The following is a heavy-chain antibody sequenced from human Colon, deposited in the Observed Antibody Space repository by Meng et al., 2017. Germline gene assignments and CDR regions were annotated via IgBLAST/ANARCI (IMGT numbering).Heavy chain of an antibody. D-gene: IGHD3-22*01. V-gene: IGHV4-59*01. CDR1: GGSISSYY. CDR3: ARVHDSSGYMGYYYYGMDV. CDR2: IYYSGST. Sequence: GSLRLSCTVSGGSISSYYWSWIRQPPGKRLEWIGYIYYSGSTNYNPSLKSRVTISVDTSKNQFSLKLSFVTAADTAVYYCARVHDSSGYMGYYYYGMDVWGQGTTVTVSS. J-gene: IGHJ6*02.